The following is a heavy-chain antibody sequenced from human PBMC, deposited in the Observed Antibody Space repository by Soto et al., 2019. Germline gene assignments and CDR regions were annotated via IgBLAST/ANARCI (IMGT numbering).Heavy chain of an antibody. CDR3: AREKVGTTFFDN. Sequence: SETLSLTCNVSGFAISRGYYCSWVRQSPGKGLEWIGSIYPSVSSYHNPSLETRLTLSIDTSKNQFTLKLASVTAADTALYYCAREKVGTTFFDNWGKGIQVTVSS. CDR1: GFAISRGYY. V-gene: IGHV4-38-2*02. J-gene: IGHJ4*02. CDR2: IYPSVSS. D-gene: IGHD1-1*01.